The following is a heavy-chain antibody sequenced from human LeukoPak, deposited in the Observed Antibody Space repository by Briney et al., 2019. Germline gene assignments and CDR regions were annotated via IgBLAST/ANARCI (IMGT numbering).Heavy chain of an antibody. D-gene: IGHD3-10*01. V-gene: IGHV3-21*01. CDR2: ISSSSSYI. Sequence: LSCAXXGFTFSSYSXNWVRQAPGKGLEWVSSISSSSSYIYYADSVKGRFTISRDNAKNSLYLQMNSLRAEDTAVYYCARVKYYGSGSHSFDYWGQGTLVTVSS. J-gene: IGHJ4*02. CDR1: GFTFSSYS. CDR3: ARVKYYGSGSHSFDY.